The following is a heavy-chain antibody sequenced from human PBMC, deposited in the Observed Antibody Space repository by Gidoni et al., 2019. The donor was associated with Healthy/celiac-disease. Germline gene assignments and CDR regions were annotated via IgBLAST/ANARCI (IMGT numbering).Heavy chain of an antibody. CDR2: LYHSGST. D-gene: IGHD2-21*01. J-gene: IGHJ6*02. V-gene: IGHV4-4*02. CDR3: ARDWGGEGDYYYYGMDV. CDR1: GGSISSRHW. Sequence: HVQLPDSRPRLVNPSGTLSPTCASTGGSISSRHWWSCVRQPPGTGLEWIGELYHSGSTNYNPSLKHRVTISVDKSKNQSSLKQSSVTAADTAVYDCARDWGGEGDYYYYGMDVWGQGTTVTVSS.